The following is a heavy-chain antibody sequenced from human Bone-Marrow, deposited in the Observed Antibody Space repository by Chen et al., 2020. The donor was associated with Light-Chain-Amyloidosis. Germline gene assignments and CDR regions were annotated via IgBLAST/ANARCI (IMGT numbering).Heavy chain of an antibody. CDR3: ARGYEQQLF. D-gene: IGHD6-13*01. CDR1: GYTFTGYY. CDR2: INPNSGGT. J-gene: IGHJ4*02. Sequence: QVQLVQSGAEVKKPGAAVKVSCKASGYTFTGYYMHWVRQAPGQGLAWMGWINPNSGGTSDAHKFQGRVTMTRDTSISTAYMELGRLRSDDAAVYYCARGYEQQLFWGQGTLVTVSS. V-gene: IGHV1-2*02.